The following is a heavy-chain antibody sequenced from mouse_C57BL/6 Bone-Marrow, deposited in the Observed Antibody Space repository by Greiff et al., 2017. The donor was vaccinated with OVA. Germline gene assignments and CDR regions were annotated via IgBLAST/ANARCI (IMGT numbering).Heavy chain of an antibody. D-gene: IGHD1-1*01. CDR1: GYTFTDYE. J-gene: IGHJ2*01. CDR2: IDPETGGT. V-gene: IGHV1-15*01. Sequence: VQLKESGAELVRPGASVTLSCKASGYTFTDYEMHWVKQTPVHGLEWIGAIDPETGGTAYNQKFKGKAILTADKSSSTAYMELRSLTSEDSAVYYCTRYYYGSSYGYFDYWGQGTTLTVSS. CDR3: TRYYYGSSYGYFDY.